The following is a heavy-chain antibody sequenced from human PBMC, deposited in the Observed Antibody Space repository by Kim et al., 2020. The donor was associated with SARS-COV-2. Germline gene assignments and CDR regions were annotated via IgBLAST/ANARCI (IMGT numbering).Heavy chain of an antibody. CDR3: ARLHDYGDYYYYGMDV. J-gene: IGHJ6*02. D-gene: IGHD3-10*01. Sequence: GGSLRLSCAASGFTFSSYSMNWVRQAPGKGLEWVSSISSSSSYIYYADSVKGRFTISRDNAKNSLYLQMNSLRAEDTAVYYCARLHDYGDYYYYGMDVWGQGTTVTVSS. CDR2: ISSSSSYI. CDR1: GFTFSSYS. V-gene: IGHV3-21*01.